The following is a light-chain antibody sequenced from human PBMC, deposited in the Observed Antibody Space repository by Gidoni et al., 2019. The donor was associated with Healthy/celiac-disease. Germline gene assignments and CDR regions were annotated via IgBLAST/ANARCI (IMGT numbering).Light chain of an antibody. CDR3: QQYGSSFT. V-gene: IGKV3-20*01. Sequence: EIVLTQSPGTLSLSPGERATLSCRASLSVSSSYLAWYQQKPGQAPRLLIYGASSRATGIPDRFSGSRSGTDFTLTISRLEPGDFAVYYCQQYGSSFTFGPGTKVDIK. CDR2: GAS. CDR1: LSVSSSY. J-gene: IGKJ3*01.